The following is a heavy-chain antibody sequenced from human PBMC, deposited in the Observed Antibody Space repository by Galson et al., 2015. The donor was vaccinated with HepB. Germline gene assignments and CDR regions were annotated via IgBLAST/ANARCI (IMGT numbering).Heavy chain of an antibody. V-gene: IGHV3-53*01. CDR2: IYSGGST. CDR1: GFTVSSNY. J-gene: IGHJ4*02. D-gene: IGHD3-3*01. Sequence: SLRLSCAASGFTVSSNYMSWVRQAPGKGLEWVSVIYSGGSTYYAGSVKGRFTISRDNSKNTLYLQMNSLRAEDTAVCYCARWYYDFWSGYYWDYWGQGTLVTVSS. CDR3: ARWYYDFWSGYYWDY.